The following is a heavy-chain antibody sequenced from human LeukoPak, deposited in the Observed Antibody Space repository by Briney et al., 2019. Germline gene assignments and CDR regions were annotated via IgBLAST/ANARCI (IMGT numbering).Heavy chain of an antibody. V-gene: IGHV1-24*01. CDR3: ATSSDYYDSSGYYNWFDP. J-gene: IGHJ5*02. D-gene: IGHD3-22*01. CDR1: GYTLTELS. CDR2: FDPEDGET. Sequence: ASVKVSCKVSGYTLTELSMHWVRQAPGKGLEWMGSFDPEDGETIYAQKFQGRVTMTEDTSTDTAYMELSSLRSEDTAVYYCATSSDYYDSSGYYNWFDPWGQGTLVTVSS.